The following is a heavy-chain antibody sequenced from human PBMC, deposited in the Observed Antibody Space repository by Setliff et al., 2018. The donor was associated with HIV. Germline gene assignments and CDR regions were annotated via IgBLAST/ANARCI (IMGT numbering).Heavy chain of an antibody. V-gene: IGHV4-39*07. CDR1: GGSISSSSYY. J-gene: IGHJ4*02. Sequence: SETLSLTCTVSGGSISSSSYYWGWIRQPPGKGLEWIGSIYYSGSTYYNPSLKSRVTISVDTSKNQFSLKLSSVTAADTAVYYCARDRGTRYGSGKDFDSWGQGILVTVSS. D-gene: IGHD3-10*01. CDR2: IYYSGST. CDR3: ARDRGTRYGSGKDFDS.